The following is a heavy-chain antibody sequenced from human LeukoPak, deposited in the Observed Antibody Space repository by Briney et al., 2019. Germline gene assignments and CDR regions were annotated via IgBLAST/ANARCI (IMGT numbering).Heavy chain of an antibody. CDR1: GFTFSSYW. CDR3: ARDTRFLEWLFPLDC. CDR2: IKQDGSEK. D-gene: IGHD3-3*01. J-gene: IGHJ4*02. Sequence: GGSLRLSCAASGFTFSSYWMSWVRQAPAKGLEWVANIKQDGSEKYYVDSVKGRFTISRDNAKNSLYLQMNSLRAEDTAVYYCARDTRFLEWLFPLDCWGQGTLVTVSS. V-gene: IGHV3-7*03.